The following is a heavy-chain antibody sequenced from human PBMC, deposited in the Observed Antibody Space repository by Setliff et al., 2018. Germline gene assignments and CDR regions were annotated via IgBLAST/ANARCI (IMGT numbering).Heavy chain of an antibody. V-gene: IGHV4-59*02. CDR2: FFYSGDT. CDR1: GASVRSHY. Sequence: SETLSLTCTVSGASVRSHYWSWIRQSPEKGLEWIGFFFYSGDTKSDPSLKSRVTMSVDTSKSQFSLKLRSVTAADTAMYYCAKGGTYRYFDYWGQGTLVTVSS. CDR3: AKGGTYRYFDY. J-gene: IGHJ4*02.